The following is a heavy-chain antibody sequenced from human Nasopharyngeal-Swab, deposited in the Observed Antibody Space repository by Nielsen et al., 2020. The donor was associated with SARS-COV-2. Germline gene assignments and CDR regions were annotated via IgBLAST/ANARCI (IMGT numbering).Heavy chain of an antibody. CDR2: ISGSGDISGSGGST. D-gene: IGHD2/OR15-2a*01. CDR3: AKDLRGPYFF. Sequence: GESLKISCAASGFPFSTYGMTWVRQAPGKGLEWVSAISGSGDISGSGGSTYYADSVKGRFTISRDNSKNTLSLQMNSLRAENTAVYYCAKDLRGPYFFWGQGTLVTVSS. V-gene: IGHV3-23*01. CDR1: GFPFSTYG. J-gene: IGHJ4*02.